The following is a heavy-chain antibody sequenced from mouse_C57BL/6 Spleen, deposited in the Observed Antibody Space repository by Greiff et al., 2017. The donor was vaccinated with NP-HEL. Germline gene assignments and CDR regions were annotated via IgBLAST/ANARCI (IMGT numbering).Heavy chain of an antibody. Sequence: EVQLQESGGGLVKPGGSLKLSCAASGFTFSSYAMSWVRQTPEKRLEWVATISDGGSYTYYPDNVKGRFTISRDNAKNNLYLQMSHLKSEDTAMYYCARDGLYGSSYYYWGQGTTLTVSS. D-gene: IGHD1-1*01. J-gene: IGHJ2*01. CDR2: ISDGGSYT. CDR1: GFTFSSYA. V-gene: IGHV5-4*01. CDR3: ARDGLYGSSYYY.